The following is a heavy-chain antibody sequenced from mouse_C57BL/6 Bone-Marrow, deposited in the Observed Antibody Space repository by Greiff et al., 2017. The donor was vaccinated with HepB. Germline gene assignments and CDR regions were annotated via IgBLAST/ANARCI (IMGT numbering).Heavy chain of an antibody. Sequence: VQLKESGPGLVKPSQSLSLTCSVPGYSITSGYYWNWIRQFPGNKLEWMGYISYDGSNNYNPSLKNRISITRDTSKNQFFLKLNSVTTEDTATYYCARGRDYDGALFAYWGQGTLVTVSA. CDR1: GYSITSGYY. J-gene: IGHJ3*01. D-gene: IGHD2-4*01. V-gene: IGHV3-6*01. CDR3: ARGRDYDGALFAY. CDR2: ISYDGSN.